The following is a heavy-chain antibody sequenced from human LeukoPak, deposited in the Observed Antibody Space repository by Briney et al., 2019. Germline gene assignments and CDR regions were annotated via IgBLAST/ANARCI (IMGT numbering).Heavy chain of an antibody. V-gene: IGHV4-4*02. CDR3: ARDKGTIFGVVNYMDV. D-gene: IGHD3-3*01. J-gene: IGHJ6*03. CDR1: GGSISSSNW. CDR2: IYHSGST. Sequence: SGTLSLTCAVSGGSISSSNWWSWVRPPPGKGLEWIGEIYHSGSTNYNPSLKSRVTISVDKSKNQFSLKLSSVTAADTAVYYCARDKGTIFGVVNYMDVWGKGTTVTVSS.